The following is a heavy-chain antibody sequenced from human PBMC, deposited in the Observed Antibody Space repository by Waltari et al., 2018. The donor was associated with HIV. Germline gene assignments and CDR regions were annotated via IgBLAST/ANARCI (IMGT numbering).Heavy chain of an antibody. CDR3: ARVEMATPFAFDY. Sequence: EVQLVESGGGLVKPGGSLRLSGAASGFTFSSYSMNWVRQAPGKGLEWVSSISSSSSYIYYADSVKGRFTISRDNAKNSLYLQMNSLRAEDTAVYYCARVEMATPFAFDYWGQGTLVTVSS. J-gene: IGHJ4*02. CDR1: GFTFSSYS. CDR2: ISSSSSYI. V-gene: IGHV3-21*01. D-gene: IGHD5-12*01.